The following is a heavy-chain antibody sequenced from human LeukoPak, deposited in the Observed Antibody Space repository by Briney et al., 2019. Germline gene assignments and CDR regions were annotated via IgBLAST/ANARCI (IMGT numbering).Heavy chain of an antibody. CDR1: GYTFSRNY. D-gene: IGHD3-10*01. CDR2: INPNSGGT. Sequence: GASVKVSCKASGYTFSRNYIHWVRQAPEQGLEWMGWINPNSGGTHYAQKFQGRVTMTRDTSISTAYMELSRLRSDDTAVYYCARPMVRGLSPSFGYWGQGTLVTVSS. CDR3: ARPMVRGLSPSFGY. V-gene: IGHV1-2*02. J-gene: IGHJ4*02.